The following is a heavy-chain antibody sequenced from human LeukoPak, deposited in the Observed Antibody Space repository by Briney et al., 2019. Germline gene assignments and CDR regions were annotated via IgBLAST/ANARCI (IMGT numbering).Heavy chain of an antibody. Sequence: RGGSLRLSWAASGFTFRSYDMTWVRQAPGKGLEWLSAISACSDVIYYADSVKGRFTTSRDNSKNPLYLQMNSLRVEDPAVYYCASHVKSGGNFEYWGQGTLVSVSS. CDR3: ASHVKSGGNFEY. CDR1: GFTFRSYD. CDR2: ISACSDVI. D-gene: IGHD4-23*01. J-gene: IGHJ4*02. V-gene: IGHV3-23*01.